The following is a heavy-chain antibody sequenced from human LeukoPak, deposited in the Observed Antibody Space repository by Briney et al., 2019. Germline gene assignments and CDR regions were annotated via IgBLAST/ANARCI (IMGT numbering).Heavy chain of an antibody. CDR1: GGSISNYF. Sequence: PSETLSLTCTVSGGSISNYFWSWIRQPAGKGLEWIGRIYSSGSTDYNPSLKSRVTMSVDTSKNQFSLKLTSVTAADTAVYYCARYSSSSKFDYWGQGTPVTVSS. D-gene: IGHD6-6*01. J-gene: IGHJ4*02. V-gene: IGHV4-4*07. CDR2: IYSSGST. CDR3: ARYSSSSKFDY.